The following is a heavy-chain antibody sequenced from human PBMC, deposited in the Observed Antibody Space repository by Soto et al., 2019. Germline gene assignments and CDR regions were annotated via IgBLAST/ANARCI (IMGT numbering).Heavy chain of an antibody. CDR1: GYTFTSYG. J-gene: IGHJ6*03. V-gene: IGHV1-18*01. Sequence: ASVKVSCKASGYTFTSYGISWVRQAPGQGLEWMGWISAYNGNTNYAQKLQGRVTMTTDTSTSTAYMELRSLRSDDTAVYYCAREGVTTTPPNSYYYMDVWGKGTTVTVSS. D-gene: IGHD4-17*01. CDR3: AREGVTTTPPNSYYYMDV. CDR2: ISAYNGNT.